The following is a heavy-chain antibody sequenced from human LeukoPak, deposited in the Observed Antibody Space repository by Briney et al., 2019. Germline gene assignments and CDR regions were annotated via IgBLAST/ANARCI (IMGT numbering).Heavy chain of an antibody. CDR2: TYYRSKWYN. V-gene: IGHV6-1*01. Sequence: SQTPSLTCAISGDSVSDNSAAWNWIRQSASRGLEWLGRTYYRSKWYNEYAVSGRSRITINADTSMNQFSLQLNSVTPEDTAVYYCARGFPDTFDYWGQGTLVTVSS. CDR3: ARGFPDTFDY. D-gene: IGHD1-14*01. J-gene: IGHJ4*02. CDR1: GDSVSDNSAA.